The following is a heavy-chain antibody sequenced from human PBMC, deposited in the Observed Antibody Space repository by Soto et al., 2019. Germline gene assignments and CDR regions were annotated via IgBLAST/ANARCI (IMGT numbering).Heavy chain of an antibody. V-gene: IGHV3-15*01. D-gene: IGHD6-6*01. CDR3: TTDSLNIAARPNYFDY. Sequence: PGGSLRLSCAASGFTFSNAWMSWVRQAPGKGLEWVGRIKSKTDGGTTDYAAPVKGRFTISRDDSKNTLYLQMNSLKTEDTAVYYCTTDSLNIAARPNYFDYWGQGTLVTVSS. CDR2: IKSKTDGGTT. J-gene: IGHJ4*02. CDR1: GFTFSNAW.